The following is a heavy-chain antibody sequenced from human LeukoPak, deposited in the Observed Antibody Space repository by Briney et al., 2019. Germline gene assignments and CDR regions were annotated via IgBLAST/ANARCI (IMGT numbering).Heavy chain of an antibody. J-gene: IGHJ4*02. CDR2: ISGSGGSA. D-gene: IGHD6-19*01. CDR1: GFTFSSYD. V-gene: IGHV3-23*01. CDR3: AKGHIAVARIFDY. Sequence: GGSLRLSCSASGFTFSSYDMSWVRQAPGRGLEWVSTISGSGGSARYADSVKGQFTISRDNSKNTLFLQMNGLRAEDTAVYYCAKGHIAVARIFDYWGQGTLVTVSS.